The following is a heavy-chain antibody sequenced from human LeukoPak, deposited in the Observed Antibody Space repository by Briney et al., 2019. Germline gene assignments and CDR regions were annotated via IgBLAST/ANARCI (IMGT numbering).Heavy chain of an antibody. CDR1: GFTFSNYA. V-gene: IGHV3-21*01. D-gene: IGHD2-2*01. Sequence: GGSLRLSCAASGFTFSNYAMNWVRQAPGKGLEWVSSISSGGSYISYADSVKGRFTVSRDNAKDSLFLQMRSLRDEDTAVYYCARGPALYCTSSSCLDGVDWGQGTLVSVSS. J-gene: IGHJ4*02. CDR2: ISSGGSYI. CDR3: ARGPALYCTSSSCLDGVD.